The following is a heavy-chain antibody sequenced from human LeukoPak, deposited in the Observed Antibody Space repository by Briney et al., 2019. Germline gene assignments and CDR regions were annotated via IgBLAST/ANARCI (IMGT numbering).Heavy chain of an antibody. CDR1: GITFCSYG. Sequence: GRSLRLSCAASGITFCSYGMHWVRQAPGKGLEWVAVIWYDGSNKYYADSVKGRFTISRDNSKNTLYLQMNSLRAEDTAVYYCARDNGAPYYYDSSGYYYFDYWGLGTLVTVSS. CDR3: ARDNGAPYYYDSSGYYYFDY. V-gene: IGHV3-33*01. J-gene: IGHJ4*02. CDR2: IWYDGSNK. D-gene: IGHD3-22*01.